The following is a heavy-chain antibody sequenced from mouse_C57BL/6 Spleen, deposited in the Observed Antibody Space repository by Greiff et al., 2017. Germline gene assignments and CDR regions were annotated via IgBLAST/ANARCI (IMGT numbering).Heavy chain of an antibody. CDR1: GYTFTDYE. CDR3: TNYYGSSYRYWYFDV. D-gene: IGHD1-1*01. CDR2: IDPETGGT. J-gene: IGHJ1*03. V-gene: IGHV1-15*01. Sequence: VQLQQSGAELVRPGASVTLSCKASGYTFTDYEMHWVKQTPVHGLEWIGAIDPETGGTAYNQKFKGKAILTADKSSSTAYMELRSLTSEDSAVYYCTNYYGSSYRYWYFDVWGTGTTVTVSS.